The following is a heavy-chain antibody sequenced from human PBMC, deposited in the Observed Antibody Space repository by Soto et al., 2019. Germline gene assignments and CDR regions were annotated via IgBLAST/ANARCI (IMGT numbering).Heavy chain of an antibody. V-gene: IGHV3-7*03. CDR3: ARDMLAGIAAALAWFDP. J-gene: IGHJ5*02. CDR2: IKQDGSEK. Sequence: EVQLVESGGGLVQPGGSLRLSCAASGFTFSSYWMSWVRQAPGKGLEWVANIKQDGSEKYYVDSVKGRFTISRDNAKNSLYLQRNSLRAEDTAVYYCARDMLAGIAAALAWFDPWGQGTLVTVSS. D-gene: IGHD6-13*01. CDR1: GFTFSSYW.